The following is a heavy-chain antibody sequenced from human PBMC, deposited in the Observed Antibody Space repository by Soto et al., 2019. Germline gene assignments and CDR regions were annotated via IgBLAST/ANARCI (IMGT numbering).Heavy chain of an antibody. D-gene: IGHD3-16*01. V-gene: IGHV4-59*01. CDR2: IYYSGST. Sequence: PSETLSLTCTVSGGSISSYYWSWIRQPPGKGLEWIGYIYYSGSTNYNPSLKSRVTISVDTSKNQFSLKLSSVTAADTAVYYCARSDIRGGTVPYYYGMDVWGQGTTVTVSS. J-gene: IGHJ6*02. CDR3: ARSDIRGGTVPYYYGMDV. CDR1: GGSISSYY.